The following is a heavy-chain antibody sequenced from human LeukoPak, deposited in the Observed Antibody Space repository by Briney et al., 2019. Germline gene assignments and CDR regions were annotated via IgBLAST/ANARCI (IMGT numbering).Heavy chain of an antibody. CDR2: VRNKANSYGT. CDR3: ARDMGRAWYGPPDY. J-gene: IGHJ4*02. Sequence: PGGSLRLSCAASGFTFSDHYMDWVRQAPGKGLEWVGRVRNKANSYGTEYAASVKGRLTISRDDSKNSLYLQMNSLRAEDTAVYFCARDMGRAWYGPPDYWGQGTLVTVSS. V-gene: IGHV3-72*01. D-gene: IGHD6-13*01. CDR1: GFTFSDHY.